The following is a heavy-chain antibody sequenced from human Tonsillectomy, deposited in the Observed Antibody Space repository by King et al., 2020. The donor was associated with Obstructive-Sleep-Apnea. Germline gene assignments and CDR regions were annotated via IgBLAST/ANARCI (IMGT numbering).Heavy chain of an antibody. CDR3: VKDRGQQVAVFDY. CDR2: VRFDGSNV. Sequence: QLVQSGGGVVQPGGSLRLSYAASGFIFNNYDMHWVRQAPGKGLEWVAFVRFDGSNVYYAESVKGRFTISRDNSKNTLYLQMSSLRVEDTAVYYCVKDRGQQVAVFDYWGQGTLVTVSS. CDR1: GFIFNNYD. J-gene: IGHJ4*02. V-gene: IGHV3-30*02. D-gene: IGHD6-13*01.